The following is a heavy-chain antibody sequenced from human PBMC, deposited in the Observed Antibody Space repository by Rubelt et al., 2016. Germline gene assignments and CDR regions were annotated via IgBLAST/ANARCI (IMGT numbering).Heavy chain of an antibody. CDR1: GGPISSGNW. D-gene: IGHD3-22*01. CDR3: ARERPLDSSGPLGDY. Sequence: QVQLQESGPGLVKPSGTLSLTCAVSGGPISSGNWWSWVRQPPGKGLEWIGEIHRSGRTNYNPSPKSRVTISVAKSKNQFSLILSSVTAADTAVYYSARERPLDSSGPLGDYWGQGTLVTVSS. V-gene: IGHV4-4*02. J-gene: IGHJ4*02. CDR2: IHRSGRT.